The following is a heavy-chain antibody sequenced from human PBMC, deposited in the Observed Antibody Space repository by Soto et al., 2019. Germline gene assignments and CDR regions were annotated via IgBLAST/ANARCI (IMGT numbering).Heavy chain of an antibody. CDR1: GYTFTGYY. V-gene: IGHV1-2*04. Sequence: ASVKVSCKASGYTFTGYYMHWVRQAPGQGLEWMGWINPNSGGTNYAQKFQGWVTMTRDTSISTAYMELSRLRSDDTAVYYCARAHIIQRPYWNDVREFDYWGQGTLVTVSS. CDR3: ARAHIIQRPYWNDVREFDY. D-gene: IGHD1-1*01. CDR2: INPNSGGT. J-gene: IGHJ4*02.